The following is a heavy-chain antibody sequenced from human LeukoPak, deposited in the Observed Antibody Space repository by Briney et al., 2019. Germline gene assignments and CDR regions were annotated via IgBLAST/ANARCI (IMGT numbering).Heavy chain of an antibody. J-gene: IGHJ5*02. CDR2: INWNGGSR. D-gene: IGHD2-2*02. CDR3: ARDRCSSTSCYNTPNWFDP. V-gene: IGHV3-20*01. Sequence: PGGSLSLSCAASGFKFDDYGMSWVRQVPGKGLGWVSGINWNGGSRGYADSVKGRFTISRDNAKNSVYLQMNSLRSEDTAFYHCARDRCSSTSCYNTPNWFDPWGQGTLVTVSS. CDR1: GFKFDDYG.